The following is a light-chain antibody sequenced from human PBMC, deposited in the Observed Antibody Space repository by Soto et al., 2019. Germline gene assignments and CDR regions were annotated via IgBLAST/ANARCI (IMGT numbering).Light chain of an antibody. CDR1: QSVSNN. CDR3: QQRSGWYT. CDR2: GAS. V-gene: IGKV3-15*01. Sequence: EIVLTQSPATLSVFPGEKATLSCGASQSVSNNLAWYHQKPGQAPRPLIYGASTRATGVPARFSGSGSGTEFTLTISSLQSEDSAIYYCQQRSGWYTFGQGTKLEIK. J-gene: IGKJ2*01.